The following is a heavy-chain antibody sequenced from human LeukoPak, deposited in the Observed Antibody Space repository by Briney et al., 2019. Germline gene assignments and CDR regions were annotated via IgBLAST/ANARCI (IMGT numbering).Heavy chain of an antibody. Sequence: GGSLRLSCSASGFAFRDFDMSWVRQAPGKGLEWVSMVTRGATTYYEGCGMGRFAFSRDNSRDTLYLQMDRLRVEDTAVYYFTRMSGWDFQKYHCKRWGQGSLVTVSS. V-gene: IGHV3-23*01. CDR2: VTRGATT. J-gene: IGHJ4*02. D-gene: IGHD1-26*01. CDR3: TRMSGWDFQKYHCKR. CDR1: GFAFRDFD.